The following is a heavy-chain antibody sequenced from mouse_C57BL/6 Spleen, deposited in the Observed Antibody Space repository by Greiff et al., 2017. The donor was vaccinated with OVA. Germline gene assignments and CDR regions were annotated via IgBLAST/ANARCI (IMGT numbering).Heavy chain of an antibody. J-gene: IGHJ4*01. CDR1: GFSLTSYG. Sequence: QVQLQQSGPGLVQPSQSLSITCTVSGFSLTSYGVHWVRQSPGKGLEWLGVIWRGGSTDYNAAFMSRLSITKDNSKSQVFFKMNSLQADDTAIYYCAIIYDGYYVGNAMDYWGQGTSVTVSS. CDR3: AIIYDGYYVGNAMDY. D-gene: IGHD2-3*01. V-gene: IGHV2-5*01. CDR2: IWRGGST.